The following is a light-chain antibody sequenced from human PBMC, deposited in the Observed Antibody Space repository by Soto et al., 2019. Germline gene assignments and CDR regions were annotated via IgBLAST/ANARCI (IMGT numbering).Light chain of an antibody. CDR1: QSASNY. Sequence: EIVLTQSPATLSLSPGERATLSCRASQSASNYLAWYQQKPGQAPRLLIYDASNRATAIPDRFSGSGSGTDFTLTIGSLGPEDFGVYYCLMRSSWPRTFGQGTRLEIK. J-gene: IGKJ2*01. CDR3: LMRSSWPRT. CDR2: DAS. V-gene: IGKV3-11*01.